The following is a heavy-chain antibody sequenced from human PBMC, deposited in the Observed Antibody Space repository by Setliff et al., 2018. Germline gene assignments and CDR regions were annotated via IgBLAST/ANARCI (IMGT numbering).Heavy chain of an antibody. CDR1: GGSISSGDYY. Sequence: ASETLSLTCTVSGGSISSGDYYWSWIRQPPGKGLEWIGYIYHSGSTYYNPSLKSRVTISVDTSKNQFSLKLSSVTAADTAVYYCARIHLVVAAIDYWGQGTLVTVSS. CDR3: ARIHLVVAAIDY. CDR2: IYHSGST. V-gene: IGHV4-30-4*08. D-gene: IGHD2-15*01. J-gene: IGHJ4*02.